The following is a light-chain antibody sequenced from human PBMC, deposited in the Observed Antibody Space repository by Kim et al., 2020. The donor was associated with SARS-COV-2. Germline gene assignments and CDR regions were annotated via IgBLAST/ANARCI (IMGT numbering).Light chain of an antibody. V-gene: IGKV3-20*01. CDR3: QQYSSSLLT. J-gene: IGKJ4*01. CDR1: QSVSSNY. CDR2: GAS. Sequence: SPGERPPLSCSARQSVSSNYLAWYQQTPGQAPRLLIYGASSRDTAIPDRFSGSGSGTDFTLTISRLEPEDFAVYYCQQYSSSLLTFGGGTKVDIK.